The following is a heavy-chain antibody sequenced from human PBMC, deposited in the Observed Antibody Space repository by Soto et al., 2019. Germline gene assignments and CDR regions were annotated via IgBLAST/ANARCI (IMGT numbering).Heavy chain of an antibody. CDR1: GFSFSSYA. Sequence: DVQLLESGGGLVQPGGSLRLSCAASGFSFSSYAMSWVRQALGKGLEWVSLITGSGDNTYYADSVRGRFTISRDNSKNTLYLQMNGLRAEDTALYFCVKDQGGGAVPGSLQYFDYWGQGTLVTVSS. D-gene: IGHD6-19*01. V-gene: IGHV3-23*01. CDR3: VKDQGGGAVPGSLQYFDY. J-gene: IGHJ4*02. CDR2: ITGSGDNT.